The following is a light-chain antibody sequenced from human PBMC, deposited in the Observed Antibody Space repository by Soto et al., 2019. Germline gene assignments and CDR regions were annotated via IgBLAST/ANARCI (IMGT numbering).Light chain of an antibody. V-gene: IGKV3-11*01. J-gene: IGKJ1*01. Sequence: EIVLTQSPATLSLSPGERATLSCRASQSVSSYLAWYQQKPGQAPRLLIYDSSNRAAGIPARFSGSGSGTDFTLTISSLEPEYFAVYYCQQRSNWSRTFGQGTKVEIK. CDR1: QSVSSY. CDR2: DSS. CDR3: QQRSNWSRT.